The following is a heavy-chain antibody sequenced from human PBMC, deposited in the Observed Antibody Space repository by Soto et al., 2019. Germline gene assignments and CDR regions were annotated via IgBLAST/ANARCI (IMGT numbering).Heavy chain of an antibody. Sequence: GSLRLSCAASGFTVSSNYMSWVRQAPGKGLEWVSVIYSGGSTYYADSVKGRFTISRDNSKNTLYLQMNSLRAEDTAVYYCAGDTDDSSGYYSYWGQGTLVTVSS. CDR3: AGDTDDSSGYYSY. CDR1: GFTVSSNY. CDR2: IYSGGST. D-gene: IGHD3-22*01. J-gene: IGHJ4*02. V-gene: IGHV3-53*01.